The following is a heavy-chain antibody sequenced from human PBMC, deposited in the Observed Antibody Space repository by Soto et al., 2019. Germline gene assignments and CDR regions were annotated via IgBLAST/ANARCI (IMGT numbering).Heavy chain of an antibody. D-gene: IGHD1-20*01. J-gene: IGHJ6*02. CDR2: IIPIFGTA. V-gene: IGHV1-69*12. CDR1: GGTFSSYA. CDR3: ARITGDKSYYYYYGMDV. Sequence: QVQLVQPGAEVKKPGSSVKVSCKASGGTFSSYAISWVRQAPGQGLEWMGGIIPIFGTANYAQKFQGRVTITADESTSTAYMELSSLRSKDTAVYYCARITGDKSYYYYYGMDVWGQGTTVTVSS.